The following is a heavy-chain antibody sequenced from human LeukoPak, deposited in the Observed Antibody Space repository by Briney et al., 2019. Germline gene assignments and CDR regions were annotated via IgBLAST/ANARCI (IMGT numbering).Heavy chain of an antibody. J-gene: IGHJ6*02. CDR3: TRDHGLDV. Sequence: GGSLRLSCAASGFTFSSYWMSWVRQAPGKGLMWVSQINSDGSATSCADPVKGRCTISRDNAKNMLYLEMNSLRVEDTAVYYCTRDHGLDVWGQGTTVTVSS. V-gene: IGHV3-74*01. CDR2: INSDGSAT. CDR1: GFTFSSYW.